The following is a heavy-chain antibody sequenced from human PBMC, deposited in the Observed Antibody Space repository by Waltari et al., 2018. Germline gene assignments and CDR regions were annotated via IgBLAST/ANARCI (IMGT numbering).Heavy chain of an antibody. CDR1: GFSLKSYE. CDR3: ARDRVGSSGYLDY. V-gene: IGHV3-48*03. J-gene: IGHJ4*02. Sequence: EVQMVEYGRGLVQTGGSLRLSCAASGFSLKSYEMNWVRKAPGKGLEWLSYITSSGGTIYYAEAVKGRFTISRDNAKNSLYLQMNSLRAEDTAVYYCARDRVGSSGYLDYWGQGTLVTVSS. D-gene: IGHD3-10*01. CDR2: ITSSGGTI.